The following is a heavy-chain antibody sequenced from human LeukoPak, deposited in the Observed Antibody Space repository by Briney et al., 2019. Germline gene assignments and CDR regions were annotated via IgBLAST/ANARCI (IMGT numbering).Heavy chain of an antibody. CDR2: IYYSGST. CDR3: ARDHSYSGFAEADY. V-gene: IGHV4-59*01. Sequence: SETLSLTCIVSGGSFRSYYWTWIRQPPGKGLEWIAYIYYSGSTNYNPSLKSRVTISLDTSQNQFSLKLSSVTAADTAVYYCARDHSYSGFAEADYWGQGTLVTVSS. D-gene: IGHD5-12*01. CDR1: GGSFRSYY. J-gene: IGHJ4*02.